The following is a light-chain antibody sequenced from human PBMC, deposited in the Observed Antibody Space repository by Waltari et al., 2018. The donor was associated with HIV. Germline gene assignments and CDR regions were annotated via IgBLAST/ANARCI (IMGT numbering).Light chain of an antibody. Sequence: QAVLTQAPSVSGAPGPRVTISCTGRSPNLGANFAVLWYQLLPGSSPKLLIFANSNRPSGVPDRFSGSKSGTSASLAITGLHPEDEAEYYCQSFDSSLNAYVFGTGTTVIVL. V-gene: IGLV1-40*01. CDR1: SPNLGANFA. J-gene: IGLJ1*01. CDR3: QSFDSSLNAYV. CDR2: ANS.